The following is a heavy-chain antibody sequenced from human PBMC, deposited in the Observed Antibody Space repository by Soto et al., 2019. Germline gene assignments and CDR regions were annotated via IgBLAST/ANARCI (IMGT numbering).Heavy chain of an antibody. D-gene: IGHD3-3*01. Sequence: PGGSLRLSWAASVVTFRGYGMSWVRKTPGKGLEWVSGISGSGGSTFYADSVKGRFTISRDNSKNTLHRQMNSLRAEDTAVYYCAKSGGYDSSSSYGMDVWGQGTTVTVSS. CDR1: VVTFRGYG. CDR2: ISGSGGST. CDR3: AKSGGYDSSSSYGMDV. V-gene: IGHV3-23*01. J-gene: IGHJ6*02.